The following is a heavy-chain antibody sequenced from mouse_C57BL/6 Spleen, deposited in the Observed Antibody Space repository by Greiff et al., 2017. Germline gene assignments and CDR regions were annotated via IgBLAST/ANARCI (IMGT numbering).Heavy chain of an antibody. V-gene: IGHV1-39*01. CDR2: INPNYGTT. D-gene: IGHD3-2*02. CDR1: GYSFTDYN. CDR3: ARQVAQATGAMDY. Sequence: VHVKQSGPELVKPGASVKISCKASGYSFTDYNMNWVKQSNGKSLEWIGVINPNYGTTSYNQKFKGKATLTVDQSSSTAYMQLNSLTSEDSAVYYCARQVAQATGAMDYWGQGTSVTVSS. J-gene: IGHJ4*01.